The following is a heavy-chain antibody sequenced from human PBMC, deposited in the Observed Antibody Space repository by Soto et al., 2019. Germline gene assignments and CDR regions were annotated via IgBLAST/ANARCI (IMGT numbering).Heavy chain of an antibody. D-gene: IGHD6-13*01. J-gene: IGHJ6*03. Sequence: ASVKVSCKASGGTFSSYTISWVRQAPGQGLEWKGRIIPILGIANYAQKLQGRVTITADKSTSTAYMELSSLRSEDTAVYYCARGIAAAGSFIMDVWGKGTTVTVSS. CDR1: GGTFSSYT. CDR2: IIPILGIA. CDR3: ARGIAAAGSFIMDV. V-gene: IGHV1-69*02.